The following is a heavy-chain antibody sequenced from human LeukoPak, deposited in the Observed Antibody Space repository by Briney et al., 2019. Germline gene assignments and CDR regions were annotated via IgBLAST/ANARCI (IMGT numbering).Heavy chain of an antibody. D-gene: IGHD6-13*01. CDR2: IIPIFGTA. V-gene: IGHV1-69*06. CDR3: ARLAAAGTNSFDY. J-gene: IGHJ4*02. CDR1: GGTFSSYA. Sequence: GASVKVSCKASGGTFSSYAISWVRQAPGQGLEWMGGIIPIFGTANYAQKFQGRVTITADKSTSTAYMELSSLRSEDTAVYYCARLAAAGTNSFDYWGQGTLVTVSS.